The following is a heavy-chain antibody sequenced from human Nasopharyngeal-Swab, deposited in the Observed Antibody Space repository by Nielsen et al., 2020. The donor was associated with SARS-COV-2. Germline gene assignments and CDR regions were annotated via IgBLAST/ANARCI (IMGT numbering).Heavy chain of an antibody. D-gene: IGHD6-13*01. Sequence: SETLSLTCAVSGGSISSGGYSWSWIRQPPGKGLEWIGYIYHSGSTYYNPSLKSRVTISVDRSKNQFSLKLSSVTAADTAVYYCASYIAEGFDYWGQGTLVTVSS. V-gene: IGHV4-30-2*01. J-gene: IGHJ4*02. CDR1: GGSISSGGYS. CDR2: IYHSGST. CDR3: ASYIAEGFDY.